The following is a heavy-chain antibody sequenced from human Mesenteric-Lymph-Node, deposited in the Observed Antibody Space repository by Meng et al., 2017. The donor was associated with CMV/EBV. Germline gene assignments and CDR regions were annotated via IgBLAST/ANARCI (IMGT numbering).Heavy chain of an antibody. CDR3: ARDFTSNDNFFDP. Sequence: SGGSLISGGYYWSWIRQHPGKGLEWMGYIYHTGTTYYNPSLKGRVAFSIDTSKNQFFLKLNSVTAADTAVYYCARDFTSNDNFFDPWGQGTLVTVSS. CDR1: GGSLISGGYY. V-gene: IGHV4-31*02. CDR2: IYHTGTT. J-gene: IGHJ5*02. D-gene: IGHD4/OR15-4a*01.